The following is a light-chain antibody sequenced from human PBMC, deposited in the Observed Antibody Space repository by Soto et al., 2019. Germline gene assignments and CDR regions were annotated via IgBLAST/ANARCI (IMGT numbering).Light chain of an antibody. CDR2: LEGSGSY. Sequence: QLVLTQSSSASASLGSSVKLTCTLSSGHSSYIIAWHQQQPGKAPRYLMKLEGSGSYNKGSGVPDRFSGSSSGADRYLTISNLQFEDEADYYCETWDSNSWVFGGWTKLTVL. CDR3: ETWDSNSWV. J-gene: IGLJ3*02. V-gene: IGLV4-60*02. CDR1: SGHSSYI.